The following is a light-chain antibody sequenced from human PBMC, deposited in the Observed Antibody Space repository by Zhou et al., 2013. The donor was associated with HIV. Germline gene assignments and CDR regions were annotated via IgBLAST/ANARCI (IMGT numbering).Light chain of an antibody. Sequence: DIQMTQSPSSLSASVGDRVTITCRASQDIRNDLGWYQQKPGTAPKRLIYSASSLHSGVPSRFSASGSGTEFTLTISSLQLEDFATYYCRQHNTFPQTFGQGTKVEIK. J-gene: IGKJ1*01. CDR2: SAS. CDR1: QDIRND. CDR3: RQHNTFPQT. V-gene: IGKV1-17*01.